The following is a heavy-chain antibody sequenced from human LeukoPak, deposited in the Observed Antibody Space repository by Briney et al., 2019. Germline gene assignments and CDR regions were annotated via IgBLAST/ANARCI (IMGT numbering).Heavy chain of an antibody. CDR2: INHSGST. CDR1: GGSFSGYY. CDR3: ARRIVVGYTSELDY. D-gene: IGHD5-12*01. V-gene: IGHV4-34*01. J-gene: IGHJ4*02. Sequence: SETLSLTCAVYGGSFSGYYWSWIRQPPGKGLEWIGEINHSGSTNYNPSLKSRVTISVDTSKNQFSLKLSSVTAADTAVYYCARRIVVGYTSELDYWGQGTLVTVSS.